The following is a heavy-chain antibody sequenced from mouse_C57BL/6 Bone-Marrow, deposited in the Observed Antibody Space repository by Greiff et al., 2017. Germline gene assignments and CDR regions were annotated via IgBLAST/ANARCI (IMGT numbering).Heavy chain of an antibody. CDR2: IHPNSGST. Sequence: QVQLQQPGAELVKPGASVKLSCKASGYTFTSYWMHWVKQRPGQGLEWIGMIHPNSGSTNSNEKFKSKATLTVDKSSSTAYMQLSSLTSEDSAVYDCARAGWLEGYFDVWGTGTTVTVSS. CDR3: ARAGWLEGYFDV. CDR1: GYTFTSYW. J-gene: IGHJ1*03. D-gene: IGHD2-3*01. V-gene: IGHV1-64*01.